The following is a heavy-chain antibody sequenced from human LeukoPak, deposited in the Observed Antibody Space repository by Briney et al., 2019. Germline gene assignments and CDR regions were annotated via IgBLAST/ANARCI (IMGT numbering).Heavy chain of an antibody. V-gene: IGHV1-18*04. J-gene: IGHJ3*02. CDR2: ISAYNGNT. CDR1: GYTFTSYY. D-gene: IGHD3-22*01. Sequence: ASVKVSCKASGYTFTSYYMHWVRQAPGQGLEWMGWISAYNGNTNYAQKLQGRVTMTTDTSTSTAYMELRSLRSDDTAVYYCARVIMDSSGYRHAFDIWGQGTMVTVSS. CDR3: ARVIMDSSGYRHAFDI.